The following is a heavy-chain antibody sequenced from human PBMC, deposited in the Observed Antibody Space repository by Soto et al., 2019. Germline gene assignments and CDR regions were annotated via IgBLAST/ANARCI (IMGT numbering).Heavy chain of an antibody. CDR1: GGSISSGGYS. Sequence: SETLSLTCAVSGGSISSGGYSWSWIRQPPGKGLEWIGYIYQSGSTNYNPSLKSRVTISVDKSKNQFSLKLSSVTAADTAVYYCARHPSDFWFDPWGQGTLVTVSS. V-gene: IGHV4-30-2*01. CDR2: IYQSGST. CDR3: ARHPSDFWFDP. D-gene: IGHD2-21*02. J-gene: IGHJ5*02.